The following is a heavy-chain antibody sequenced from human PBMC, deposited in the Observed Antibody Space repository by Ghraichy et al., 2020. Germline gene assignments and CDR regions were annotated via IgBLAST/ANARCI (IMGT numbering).Heavy chain of an antibody. CDR1: GFTFSSYS. J-gene: IGHJ6*02. D-gene: IGHD3-9*01. Sequence: GSLRLSCAASGFTFSSYSMNWVRQAPGKGLEWVSSISSSSSYIYYADSVKGRFTISRDNAKNSLYLQMNSLRAEDTAVYYCARSPNILIGPDYYGMDVWGQGTTVTVSS. V-gene: IGHV3-21*01. CDR3: ARSPNILIGPDYYGMDV. CDR2: ISSSSSYI.